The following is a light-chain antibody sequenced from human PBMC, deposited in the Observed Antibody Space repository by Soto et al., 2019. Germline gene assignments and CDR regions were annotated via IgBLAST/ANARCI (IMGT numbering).Light chain of an antibody. CDR2: GAS. CDR1: QGISNY. V-gene: IGKV1-27*01. Sequence: DIQMTQSPSSLSASGGDRVTITYRASQGISNYLAWYQLKPGKVPKLLLYGASTLLSGVPSGFSGRGYGTDFTLTIRRLQTGDVATYYCQRYSCAALSFVGGPKVELK. CDR3: QRYSCAALS. J-gene: IGKJ4*01.